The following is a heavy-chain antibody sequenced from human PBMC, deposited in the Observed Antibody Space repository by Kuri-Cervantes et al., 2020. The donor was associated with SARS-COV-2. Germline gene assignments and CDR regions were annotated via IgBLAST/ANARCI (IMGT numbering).Heavy chain of an antibody. D-gene: IGHD2-2*01. J-gene: IGHJ4*02. CDR1: GFTFSSYA. Sequence: GESLKISCAASGFTFSSYAMSWVRQAPGKGLEWVSAISGSGGSTYYADSVKGRFTISRDNSKNTLYLQMNSLRAEDTAVYYCAKGFVPAAPRGDYWGQGTPVTVSS. CDR3: AKGFVPAAPRGDY. CDR2: ISGSGGST. V-gene: IGHV3-23*01.